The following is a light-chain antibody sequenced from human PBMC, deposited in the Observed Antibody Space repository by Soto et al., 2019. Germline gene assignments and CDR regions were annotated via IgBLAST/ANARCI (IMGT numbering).Light chain of an antibody. V-gene: IGLV2-23*01. Sequence: QSVLTQPASVSGSPGQSITISCTGTSSDVESYNLVSWYQQHPNKAPKVMIYEGSKRPSGVSNRFSGSNSGNTASLTISGLQAEDEADYYCCSYADIDTPFWVFGGGTKLTVL. J-gene: IGLJ3*02. CDR1: SSDVESYNL. CDR2: EGS. CDR3: CSYADIDTPFWV.